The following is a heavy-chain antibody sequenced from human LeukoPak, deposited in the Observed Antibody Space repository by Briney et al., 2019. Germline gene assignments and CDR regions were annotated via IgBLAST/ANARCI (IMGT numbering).Heavy chain of an antibody. Sequence: GGSLRLSCAGSGFTFSGSAMHWVRLTSGKGLEWLGYIRTKTHKYATLYAASVKGRFTISRDDSKNTPYLQMKSLKTEDTAVYYCTRHRYGGSGGDFDYWGQGTLVTVSS. D-gene: IGHD5-18*01. V-gene: IGHV3-73*01. CDR3: TRHRYGGSGGDFDY. CDR1: GFTFSGSA. CDR2: IRTKTHKYAT. J-gene: IGHJ4*02.